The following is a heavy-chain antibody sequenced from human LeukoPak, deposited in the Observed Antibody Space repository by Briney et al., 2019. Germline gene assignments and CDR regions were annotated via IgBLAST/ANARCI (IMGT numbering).Heavy chain of an antibody. CDR1: GFTFSNYA. J-gene: IGHJ6*02. CDR3: ASVLTTVTTGYYYGMDV. D-gene: IGHD4-11*01. CDR2: ISGSGGST. Sequence: PGGSLRLSCAASGFTFSNYAMSWVRQAPGKGLEWVSAISGSGGSTYYADSVKGRFTISRDNSKNTLYLQMNSLRAEDTAVYYCASVLTTVTTGYYYGMDVWGQGTTVTVSS. V-gene: IGHV3-23*01.